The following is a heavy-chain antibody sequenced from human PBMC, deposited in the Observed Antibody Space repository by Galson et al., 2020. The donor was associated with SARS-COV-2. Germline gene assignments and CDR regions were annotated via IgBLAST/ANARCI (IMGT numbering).Heavy chain of an antibody. V-gene: IGHV3-33*06. Sequence: GGSLRLSCAASGFTFGSYGMHWVRQAPGKGLKGSAVIWYDGRNKYYADSVKGRFTISSDTSKNTLYLKMNSLCAEDTAVYYCAKDMSADYVFGIWGQGTMFTVAS. J-gene: IGHJ3*02. CDR3: AKDMSADYVFGI. CDR1: GFTFGSYG. D-gene: IGHD3-16*01. CDR2: IWYDGRNK.